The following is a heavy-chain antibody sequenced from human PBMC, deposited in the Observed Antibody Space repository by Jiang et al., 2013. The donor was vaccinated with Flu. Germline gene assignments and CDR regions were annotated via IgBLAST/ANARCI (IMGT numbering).Heavy chain of an antibody. V-gene: IGHV3-23*01. D-gene: IGHD3-10*01. CDR3: AKGPITMVQGVIGITTYY. CDR1: GFTFSSYA. J-gene: IGHJ4*02. Sequence: ASGFTFSSYAMRPGVRPGLQGKGAGSGVSAISGSGGSTYYADSVKGRFTISRDNSKNTLYLQMNSLRAEDTAVYYCAKGPITMVQGVIGITTYYWGQGTLVTVSS. CDR2: ISGSGGST.